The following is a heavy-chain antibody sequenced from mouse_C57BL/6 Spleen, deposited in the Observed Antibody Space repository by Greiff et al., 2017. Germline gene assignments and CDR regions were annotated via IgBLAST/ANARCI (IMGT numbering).Heavy chain of an antibody. CDR3: ARDDYDREVFAY. CDR2: IDPSDSYT. CDR1: GYTFTSYW. V-gene: IGHV1-50*01. Sequence: QVQLQQPGAELVKPGASVKLSCKASGYTFTSYWMQWVKQRPGQGLEWIGEIDPSDSYTNYNQKFKGKATLTVDTSSSTAYMQLSSLTSEDSAVYYCARDDYDREVFAYWGQGTLVTVSA. J-gene: IGHJ3*01. D-gene: IGHD2-4*01.